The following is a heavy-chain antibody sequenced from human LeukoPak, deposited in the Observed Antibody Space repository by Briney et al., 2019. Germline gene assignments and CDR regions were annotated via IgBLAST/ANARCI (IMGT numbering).Heavy chain of an antibody. V-gene: IGHV1-8*01. CDR3: VRDRSQIWGLAY. D-gene: IGHD3-16*01. J-gene: IGHJ4*02. Sequence: ASVKVSCKASGYTFTTYDVSWVRQAPGQGLEWVGWMNPHSGNTGYAHKFQGRVTMTRDTSINTAYLELTSLISDDTAVYYCVRDRSQIWGLAYWGQGTLVGVSS. CDR1: GYTFTTYD. CDR2: MNPHSGNT.